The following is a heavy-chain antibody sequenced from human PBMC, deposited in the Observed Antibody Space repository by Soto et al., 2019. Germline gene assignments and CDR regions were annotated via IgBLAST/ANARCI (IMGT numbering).Heavy chain of an antibody. CDR3: ARDSSGWLQQYYFDY. V-gene: IGHV1-2*02. J-gene: IGHJ4*02. CDR1: RDTFTSYY. Sequence: ASVKVSCKAPRDTFTSYYINWVRQAPGQGLEWMGWINPNSGGTNYAQKFQGRVTMTRDTSISTAYMELSRLRSDDTAVYYCARDSSGWLQQYYFDYWGQGTLVTVSS. CDR2: INPNSGGT. D-gene: IGHD5-18*01.